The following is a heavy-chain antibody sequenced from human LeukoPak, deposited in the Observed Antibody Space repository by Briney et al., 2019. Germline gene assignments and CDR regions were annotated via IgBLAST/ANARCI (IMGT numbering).Heavy chain of an antibody. CDR3: ARVYGYDSSGLFDF. D-gene: IGHD3-22*01. J-gene: IGHJ4*02. Sequence: SQTLSLTCTVSGGSISSGSYYWSWIRQPAGKGLEWIGRIYTSGSTNYNPSLKSRVTISVDTSKNQFSLKLSSVTPADTAVYYCARVYGYDSSGLFDFWGQGTLVTVSS. V-gene: IGHV4-61*02. CDR1: GGSISSGSYY. CDR2: IYTSGST.